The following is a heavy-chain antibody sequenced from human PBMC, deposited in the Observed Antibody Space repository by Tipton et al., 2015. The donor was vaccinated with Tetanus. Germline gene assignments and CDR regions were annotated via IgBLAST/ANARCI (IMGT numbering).Heavy chain of an antibody. CDR1: GGSISSGGYY. CDR2: IYYSGST. Sequence: LRLSCTVSGGSISSGGYYWSWIRQHPGKGLEWIGYIYYSGSTYYNPSLKSRVTISVDTSKNQFPLKLSSVTAADTAVYYCARSATYYDFWSGYSSGGMDVWGQGTTVTVSS. J-gene: IGHJ6*02. V-gene: IGHV4-31*02. CDR3: ARSATYYDFWSGYSSGGMDV. D-gene: IGHD3-3*01.